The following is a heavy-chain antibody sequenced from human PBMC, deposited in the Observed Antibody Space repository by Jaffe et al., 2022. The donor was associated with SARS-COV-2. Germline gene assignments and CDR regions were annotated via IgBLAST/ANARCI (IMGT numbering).Heavy chain of an antibody. CDR2: IYQSGSA. V-gene: IGHV4-39*01. Sequence: QLQLQESGPGLVNPSEMLSLTCTVSGGSIATNSYCWSWIRQAPGKGLEWIGHIYQSGSAYYNPSLRSRVAIVIDTSNNQFSLRLSSVTAADTAVYFCARQRADSSVLDPWGQGTLVTVSS. D-gene: IGHD6-19*01. CDR3: ARQRADSSVLDP. CDR1: GGSIATNSYC. J-gene: IGHJ5*02.